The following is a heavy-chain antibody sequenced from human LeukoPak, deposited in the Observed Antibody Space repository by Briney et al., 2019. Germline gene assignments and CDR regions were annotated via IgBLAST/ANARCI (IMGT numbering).Heavy chain of an antibody. D-gene: IGHD3-10*01. CDR1: GFTFSSYA. V-gene: IGHV3-23*01. CDR3: AKDTRGILWFGELSPLDY. J-gene: IGHJ4*02. CDR2: ISGSGGST. Sequence: GGSLRLSCAASGFTFSSYAMSWVRQAPGKGLEWVSAISGSGGSTYYADSVKGRFTISRDNSKNTLYLQMNSLRAEDTAVYYCAKDTRGILWFGELSPLDYWGQGTLVTVSS.